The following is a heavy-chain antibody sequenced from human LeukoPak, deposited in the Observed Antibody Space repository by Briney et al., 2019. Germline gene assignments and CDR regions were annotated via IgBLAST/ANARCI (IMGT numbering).Heavy chain of an antibody. Sequence: QAGGSLRLSCAASGFTFDDYAMHWVRQAPGKGLEWVAFIRNDGSDKYHADSVKGRFTISRDNSKNTLYLQMNSLRTEDTAVYYCANEWLHVSGSYKANNWGQGTLVTVSS. CDR1: GFTFDDYA. D-gene: IGHD3-10*01. CDR2: IRNDGSDK. V-gene: IGHV3-30*02. CDR3: ANEWLHVSGSYKANN. J-gene: IGHJ4*02.